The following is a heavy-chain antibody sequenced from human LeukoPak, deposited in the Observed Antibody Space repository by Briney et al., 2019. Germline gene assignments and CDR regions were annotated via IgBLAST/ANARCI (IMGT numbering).Heavy chain of an antibody. D-gene: IGHD6-6*01. J-gene: IGHJ4*02. CDR3: ARDWLAALNN. V-gene: IGHV3-30-3*01. CDR1: GFTFSSYA. Sequence: GGSLRLSCAASGFTFSSYAMHWVRQAPGKGLEWVAVISYDGSNKYYADSVKGRFTISRDNSKNTLYLQMNSLRAEDTAVYYCARDWLAALNNWGQGTLVTVSS. CDR2: ISYDGSNK.